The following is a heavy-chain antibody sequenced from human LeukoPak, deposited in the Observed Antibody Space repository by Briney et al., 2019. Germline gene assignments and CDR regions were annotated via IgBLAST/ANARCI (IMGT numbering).Heavy chain of an antibody. J-gene: IGHJ4*02. CDR1: GGSFSGYY. Sequence: SETLSLTCAVYGGSFSGYYWSWIRQPPGKGLEWMGEINHSGSTNYNPSLKSRVTISVDTSKDQFSLKLSSVTAADTAVYYCARGSGSWGQGTLVTVSS. CDR2: INHSGST. V-gene: IGHV4-34*01. D-gene: IGHD6-25*01. CDR3: ARGSGS.